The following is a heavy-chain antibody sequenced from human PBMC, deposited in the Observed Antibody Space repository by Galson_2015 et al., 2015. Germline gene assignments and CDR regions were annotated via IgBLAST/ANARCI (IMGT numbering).Heavy chain of an antibody. D-gene: IGHD1-1*01. Sequence: SVKVSCKASGYTFTSYAMHWVRQAPGQRLEWMGWINAGNGNTKYSQKFQGRVTITRDTSASTAYMELSSLRSEDTAVYYCARQFPLKTETDNYYYYYRDVWGKGPTVPVPS. V-gene: IGHV1-3*01. CDR1: GYTFTSYA. CDR3: ARQFPLKTETDNYYYYYRDV. CDR2: INAGNGNT. J-gene: IGHJ6*03.